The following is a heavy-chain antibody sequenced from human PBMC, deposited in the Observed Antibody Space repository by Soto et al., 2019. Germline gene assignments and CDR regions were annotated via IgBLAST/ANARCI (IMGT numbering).Heavy chain of an antibody. CDR1: GGSIRSYY. CDR3: ASCGGYDNPLGH. J-gene: IGHJ4*02. Sequence: VQLQESGPGLVKPSETLSLTCTVSGGSIRSYYWNWIRQPPGKGLEWIGNIDYSGSTSYNPSLTSLVTLPVDPSRNQFSLNLSSVTAADTAVYYCASCGGYDNPLGHWGQGTLVTVSP. CDR2: IDYSGST. D-gene: IGHD5-12*01. V-gene: IGHV4-59*01.